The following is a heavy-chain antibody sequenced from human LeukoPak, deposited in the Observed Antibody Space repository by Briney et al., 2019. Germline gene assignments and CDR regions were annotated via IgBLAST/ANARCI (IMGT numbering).Heavy chain of an antibody. D-gene: IGHD3-10*01. V-gene: IGHV1-8*01. J-gene: IGHJ6*03. CDR1: GYTFTSYD. Sequence: ASVKVSCKASGYTFTSYDINWVRQATGQGLEWMGWMNPNSGNTGYAQKFQGRVTMTRNTSTSTAYMELSSLRSEDTAVHYCARARLYYGSGSYGYYYYMDVWGKGTTVTVSS. CDR3: ARARLYYGSGSYGYYYYMDV. CDR2: MNPNSGNT.